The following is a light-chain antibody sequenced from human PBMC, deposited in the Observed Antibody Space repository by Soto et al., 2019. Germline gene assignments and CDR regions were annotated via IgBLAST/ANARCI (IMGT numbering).Light chain of an antibody. CDR2: DVS. J-gene: IGLJ1*01. Sequence: QSVLTQPASVSGSPGQSITISCTGTSSDVGGYNFVSWYQQHPGKAPKFLIYDVSNRPSGVSTRFSGSKSGNTASLTISGLQAEGEADYYCRSYTGSSTKVFGNGTKVT. CDR3: RSYTGSSTKV. CDR1: SSDVGGYNF. V-gene: IGLV2-14*03.